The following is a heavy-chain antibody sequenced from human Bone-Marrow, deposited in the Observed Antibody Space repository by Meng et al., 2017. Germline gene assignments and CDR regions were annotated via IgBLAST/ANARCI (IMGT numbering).Heavy chain of an antibody. CDR3: ARAGSGIVVVLDP. V-gene: IGHV4-39*07. D-gene: IGHD2-2*01. CDR1: GVSISSSSYY. CDR2: IYYSGST. J-gene: IGHJ5*02. Sequence: QASGTGPVKPSETLSLTCTVSGVSISSSSYYWGWIRQPPGKGLGWIGSIYYSGSTYYNPSLKSRVTISVDTSKNQFSLKLSSVTAADTAVYYCARAGSGIVVVLDPWGQGTLVTVSS.